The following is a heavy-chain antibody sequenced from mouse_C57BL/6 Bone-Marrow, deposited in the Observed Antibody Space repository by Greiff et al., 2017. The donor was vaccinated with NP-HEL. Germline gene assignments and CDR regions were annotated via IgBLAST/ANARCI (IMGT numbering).Heavy chain of an antibody. V-gene: IGHV5-12*01. CDR2: ISNGGGST. J-gene: IGHJ1*03. CDR1: GFTFSDYY. CDR3: ARHAHYYGSSYDWYFDV. Sequence: EVKVVESGGGLVQPGGSLKLSCAASGFTFSDYYMYWVRQTPEKRLEWVAYISNGGGSTYYPDTVKGRFTISRDNAKNTLYLQMSRLKSEDTAMYYCARHAHYYGSSYDWYFDVWGTGTTVTVSS. D-gene: IGHD1-1*01.